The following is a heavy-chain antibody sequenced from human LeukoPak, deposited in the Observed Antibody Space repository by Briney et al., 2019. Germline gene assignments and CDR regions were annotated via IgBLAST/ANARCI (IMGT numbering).Heavy chain of an antibody. CDR1: GGSFSGYY. V-gene: IGHV4-34*01. D-gene: IGHD5-18*01. CDR3: ANRYGYLYFDY. Sequence: SETLSLTCAVYGGSFSGYYWSWIRQPPGKGLEWIGEINHSGSTNYNPSLKSRVTISVDTSKNQFSLKLSSVTAADTAVYYCANRYGYLYFDYWGQGTLVTVSS. J-gene: IGHJ4*02. CDR2: INHSGST.